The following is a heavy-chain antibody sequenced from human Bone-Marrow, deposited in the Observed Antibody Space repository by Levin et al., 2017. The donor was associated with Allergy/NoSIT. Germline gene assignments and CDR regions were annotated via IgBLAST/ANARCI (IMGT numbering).Heavy chain of an antibody. J-gene: IGHJ4*02. V-gene: IGHV3-48*03. CDR3: ARDNSGYVDFDY. Sequence: PGGSLRLSCAASGFIFSSYEMNWVRQAPGKGLEWVSYISSSGTTIYYADSVKGRFTISRDNAKNSLYLQMNSLRAEDTAVYYCARDNSGYVDFDYWGQGTLVTVSS. CDR2: ISSSGTTI. D-gene: IGHD5-12*01. CDR1: GFIFSSYE.